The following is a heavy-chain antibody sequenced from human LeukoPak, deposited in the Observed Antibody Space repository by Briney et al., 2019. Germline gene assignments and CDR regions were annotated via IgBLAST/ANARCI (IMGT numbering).Heavy chain of an antibody. D-gene: IGHD3-10*01. V-gene: IGHV1-69*13. Sequence: EASVKVSCKASGGTFSSYAISWVRQAPGQGLEWRGRIIPIFGTANYAQKFQGRVTITADESTSTAYMELSSLRSEDTAVYYCARDAGRGVSYNYWGQGTLVTVSS. CDR3: ARDAGRGVSYNY. CDR1: GGTFSSYA. J-gene: IGHJ4*02. CDR2: IIPIFGTA.